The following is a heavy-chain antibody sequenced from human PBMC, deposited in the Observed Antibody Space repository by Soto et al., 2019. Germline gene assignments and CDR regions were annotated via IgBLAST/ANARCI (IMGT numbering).Heavy chain of an antibody. CDR3: ARYLFHDYGDCYFYY. V-gene: IGHV3-33*08. Sequence: VQLLESGGGLVQPGGSLRLSCAASGFTFSSYGMHWVRQAPGKGLEWVAVIWDDGSNKYYADSVKGRFTISRDNSKNTLYLQMNRLRAEDTAVYYCARYLFHDYGDCYFYYWGQGTLVTVSS. CDR1: GFTFSSYG. J-gene: IGHJ4*02. D-gene: IGHD4-17*01. CDR2: IWDDGSNK.